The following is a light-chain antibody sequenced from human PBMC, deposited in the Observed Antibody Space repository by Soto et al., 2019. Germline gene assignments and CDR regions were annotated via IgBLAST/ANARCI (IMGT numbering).Light chain of an antibody. Sequence: EIVMTQSPATLSVSPGERVTLSCRASQSVSNNLAWYQQKPGQAPRLLIYGATATATGIPARFSGSGSGTDFTLTISSLQSEDFAVYYCQQHNDWPLTFGGGTKVEIK. CDR2: GAT. CDR1: QSVSNN. V-gene: IGKV3-15*01. CDR3: QQHNDWPLT. J-gene: IGKJ4*01.